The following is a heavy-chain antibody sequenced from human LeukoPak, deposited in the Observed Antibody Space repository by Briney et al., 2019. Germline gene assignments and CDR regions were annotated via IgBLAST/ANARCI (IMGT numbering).Heavy chain of an antibody. J-gene: IGHJ4*02. CDR1: GFTVSSNY. D-gene: IGHD6-19*01. V-gene: IGHV3-53*01. CDR2: IYSGGST. Sequence: GGSLRLSCAASGFTVSSNYMSWVRQAPGKGLEWVSVIYSGGSTYYADSVKGRFTISRDNSKNTLYLQMNGLRAEDTAMYYCATFVGIAVAGTGPYFDYWGQGTLVTVSS. CDR3: ATFVGIAVAGTGPYFDY.